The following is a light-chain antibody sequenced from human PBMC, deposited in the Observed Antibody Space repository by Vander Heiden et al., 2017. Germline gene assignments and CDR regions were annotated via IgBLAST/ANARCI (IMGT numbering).Light chain of an antibody. J-gene: IGLJ1*01. CDR2: EDS. Sequence: SYELTPPPSVSVSPGQTARITCSGDALPKQYAYWYQQKSGQAPVLVIYEDSKRPSGIPERFSGSSSGTMATLTISGAQVEDEADYYCYSTDSSGNHYVFGTGTKVTVL. CDR1: ALPKQY. CDR3: YSTDSSGNHYV. V-gene: IGLV3-10*01.